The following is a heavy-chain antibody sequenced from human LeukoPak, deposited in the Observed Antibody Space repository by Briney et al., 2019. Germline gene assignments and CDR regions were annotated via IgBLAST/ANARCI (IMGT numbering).Heavy chain of an antibody. J-gene: IGHJ4*02. CDR1: GFTFSSYA. CDR3: ARVRRSTHTFDY. CDR2: ISGSGGGT. V-gene: IGHV3-23*01. Sequence: GGSLRLSCAASGFTFSSYAMSWVRQAPGKGLEWVSAISGSGGGTYYADSVKGRFTISRDNSKNTLYLQMNSLRDEDTAVYYCARVRRSTHTFDYWGQGTLVTVSP.